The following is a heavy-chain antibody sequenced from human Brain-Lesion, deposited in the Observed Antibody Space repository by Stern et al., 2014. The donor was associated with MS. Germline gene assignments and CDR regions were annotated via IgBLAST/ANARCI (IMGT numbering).Heavy chain of an antibody. CDR3: ARVPGGVFGGMDV. V-gene: IGHV1-2*04. Sequence: VQLVESGAEVKKPGASVKVSCKASGYTFTDYFMHWVRQAPGHGLEWLGWINTYSGDTKYAQKFQGWVAMTRDSSISTAYMELNSLRSDDTAVYYCARVPGGVFGGMDVWGQGTTVT. CDR1: GYTFTDYF. CDR2: INTYSGDT. D-gene: IGHD4-23*01. J-gene: IGHJ6*02.